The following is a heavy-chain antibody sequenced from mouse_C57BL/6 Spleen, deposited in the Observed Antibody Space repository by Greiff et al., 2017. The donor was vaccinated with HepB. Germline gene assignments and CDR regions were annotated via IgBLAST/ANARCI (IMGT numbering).Heavy chain of an antibody. CDR3: ARDWGSLYFDY. J-gene: IGHJ2*01. CDR2: ISYDGSN. V-gene: IGHV3-6*01. Sequence: EVKLLESGPGLVKPSQSLSLTCSVTGYSITSGYYWNWIRQFPGNKLEWMGYISYDGSNNYNPSLKNRISITRDTSKNQFFLKLNSVITEDTATYYCARDWGSLYFDYWGQGTTLTVSS. CDR1: GYSITSGYY.